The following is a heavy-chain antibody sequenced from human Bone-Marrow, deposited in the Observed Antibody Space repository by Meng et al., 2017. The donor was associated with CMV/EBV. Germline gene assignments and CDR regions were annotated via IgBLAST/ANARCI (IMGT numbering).Heavy chain of an antibody. Sequence: GESLKISCAASGFTFSSYWMSWVRQAPGKGLEWVANIKQDGSEKYDVDSVKGRFTISRDNAKNSLYLQMTSLRAEDTAVYYCARVMGGREGYYYHGMDVWGQGTTVTVSS. D-gene: IGHD2-8*01. CDR3: ARVMGGREGYYYHGMDV. CDR2: IKQDGSEK. V-gene: IGHV3-7*01. J-gene: IGHJ6*02. CDR1: GFTFSSYW.